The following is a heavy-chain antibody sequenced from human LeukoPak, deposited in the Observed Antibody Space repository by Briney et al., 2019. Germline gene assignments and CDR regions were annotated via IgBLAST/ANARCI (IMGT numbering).Heavy chain of an antibody. D-gene: IGHD2-15*01. CDR2: VFYSVST. Sequence: SETLSLTCIVSGGSISSSGYYWGWIRQPPGKGLEWIGSVFYSVSTYYNPSLKSRVIISVDTSKNLFSLKLSSVTAADTAVYYCGRASSGGSFGYWGQGTQVTVSS. CDR3: GRASSGGSFGY. J-gene: IGHJ4*02. CDR1: GGSISSSGYY. V-gene: IGHV4-39*07.